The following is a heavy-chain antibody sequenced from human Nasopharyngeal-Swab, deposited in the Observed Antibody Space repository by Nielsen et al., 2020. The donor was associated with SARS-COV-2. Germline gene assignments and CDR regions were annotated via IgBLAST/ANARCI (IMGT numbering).Heavy chain of an antibody. CDR2: ISRNSGGI. D-gene: IGHD3-22*01. CDR1: GFTFDEHA. V-gene: IGHV3-9*01. Sequence: GGSLRLSCVASGFTFDEHAMHWVRQAPGKGLEWVAGISRNSGGIGYADSVKGRFTISRDNAENSLHLQMNSLRPDDTALYYCVRDKSSGYYNDDAFDVWGQGTVVTVSS. CDR3: VRDKSSGYYNDDAFDV. J-gene: IGHJ3*01.